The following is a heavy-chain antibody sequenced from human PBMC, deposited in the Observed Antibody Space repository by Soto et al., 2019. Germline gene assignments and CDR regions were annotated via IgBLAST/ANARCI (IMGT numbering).Heavy chain of an antibody. J-gene: IGHJ5*02. CDR2: IYHSGST. D-gene: IGHD2-15*01. Sequence: ETLSLTCAVSGGSISSSNWWSWVRQPPGKGLEWIGEIYHSGSTSYNPSLKSRVTISVDKSKNQFSLKLSSVTAADTAVYYCARVPYVYAATNNWFDPWGQGTLVTVSS. CDR3: ARVPYVYAATNNWFDP. V-gene: IGHV4-4*02. CDR1: GGSISSSNW.